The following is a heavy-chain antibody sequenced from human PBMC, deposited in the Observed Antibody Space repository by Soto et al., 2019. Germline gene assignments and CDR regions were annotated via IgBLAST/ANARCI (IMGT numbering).Heavy chain of an antibody. D-gene: IGHD3-22*01. V-gene: IGHV4-39*01. CDR1: GGSISSSSYY. J-gene: IGHJ4*02. CDR2: IYYSGST. CDR3: AAPLLDSSGYYFDY. Sequence: SETVSLTCXVSGGSISSSSYYWGWIRQPPGKGLEWIGSIYYSGSTYYNPSLKSRVTISVDTSKNQFSLKLSSVTAADTAVYYCAAPLLDSSGYYFDYWGQGTLVTVSS.